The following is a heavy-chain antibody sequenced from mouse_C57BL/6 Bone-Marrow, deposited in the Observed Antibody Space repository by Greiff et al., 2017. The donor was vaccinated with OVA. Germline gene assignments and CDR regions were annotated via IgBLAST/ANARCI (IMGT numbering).Heavy chain of an antibody. D-gene: IGHD3-3*01. CDR2: IYPYNGFF. Sequence: EVQLQQSGPELVKPGASVKISCTASGFSFTGYYMPWVQQSHGNILDWIGYIYPYNGFFSYNEKFKGQATLTVENSSSTAYLALRSLTSEDSAVYYCAIGTGFDYWGQGTTLTVSS. V-gene: IGHV1-31*01. CDR3: AIGTGFDY. CDR1: GFSFTGYY. J-gene: IGHJ2*01.